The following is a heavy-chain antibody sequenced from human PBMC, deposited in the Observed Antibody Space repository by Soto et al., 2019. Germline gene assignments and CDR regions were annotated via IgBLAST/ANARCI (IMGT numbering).Heavy chain of an antibody. Sequence: GGSLRLSCAASGFTFSSYGMHWVRQAPGKGLEWVAVISYDGSNKYYADSVKGRFTISRDNSKNTLYLQMNSLRAEDTAVYYCAKDLHWNYFYYYYGMDVWGQGTTVTVSS. D-gene: IGHD1-7*01. CDR2: ISYDGSNK. J-gene: IGHJ6*02. V-gene: IGHV3-30*18. CDR1: GFTFSSYG. CDR3: AKDLHWNYFYYYYGMDV.